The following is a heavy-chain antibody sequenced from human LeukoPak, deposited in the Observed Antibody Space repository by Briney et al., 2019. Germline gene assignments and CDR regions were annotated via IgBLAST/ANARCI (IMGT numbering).Heavy chain of an antibody. J-gene: IGHJ4*02. CDR3: ARDLTPYCGGDCYQIDY. D-gene: IGHD2-21*02. V-gene: IGHV1-69*13. CDR1: GGTFSSYA. CDR2: IIPIFGTA. Sequence: GASVKVSCKASGGTFSSYAISWVRQAPGQGLEWMGGIIPIFGTANYAQKFQGRVTITADESTSIAYMELSSLRSEDTAVYYCARDLTPYCGGDCYQIDYWGQGTLVTVSS.